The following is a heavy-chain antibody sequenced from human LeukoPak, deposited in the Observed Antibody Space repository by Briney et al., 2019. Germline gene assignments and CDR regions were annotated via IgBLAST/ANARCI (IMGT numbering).Heavy chain of an antibody. Sequence: SETLSLTCTVSGDSISSGDHYWTWLRQPAGKGLEWIGRIYASGRTVHNPSLKSRITISSDPSKNHFSLELSSVTAADTAIYFCASGLRSTGRSGNYFDYWGPGTLVAVSS. CDR1: GDSISSGDHY. D-gene: IGHD4-17*01. J-gene: IGHJ4*02. CDR2: IYASGRT. CDR3: ASGLRSTGRSGNYFDY. V-gene: IGHV4-61*02.